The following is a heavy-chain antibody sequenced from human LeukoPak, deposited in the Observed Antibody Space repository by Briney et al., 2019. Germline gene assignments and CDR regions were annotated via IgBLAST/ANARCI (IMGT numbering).Heavy chain of an antibody. CDR2: IRGGGDST. Sequence: GGSLRLSCAASGFTFGTYSMSWVRQAPGKGLEWVSAIRGGGDSTYYADSVKGRFTISRDNSKNTLYLQMHSLRAEDTAVYYCATVIRGMGYWGQGALVTVSS. CDR3: ATVIRGMGY. CDR1: GFTFGTYS. V-gene: IGHV3-23*01. D-gene: IGHD2/OR15-2a*01. J-gene: IGHJ4*02.